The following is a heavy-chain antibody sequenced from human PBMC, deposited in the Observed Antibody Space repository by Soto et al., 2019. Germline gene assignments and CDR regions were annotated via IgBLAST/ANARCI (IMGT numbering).Heavy chain of an antibody. CDR3: VKFLPRFSGWYADYYYYGMDV. CDR2: IYSGGST. D-gene: IGHD6-19*01. J-gene: IGHJ6*02. V-gene: IGHV3-53*01. CDR1: GFTVSSNY. Sequence: GGSLRLSCAASGFTVSSNYMSWVRQAPGKGLEWVSVIYSGGSTYYADSVKGRFTISRDNSKNTLYLQMNTLRAEDTAVYYCVKFLPRFSGWYADYYYYGMDVWGQGTRVTVSS.